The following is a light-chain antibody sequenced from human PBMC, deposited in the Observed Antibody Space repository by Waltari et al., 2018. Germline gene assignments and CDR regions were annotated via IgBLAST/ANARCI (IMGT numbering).Light chain of an antibody. CDR3: QVWDGRSDRVV. CDR2: DDS. J-gene: IGLJ2*01. CDR1: TIGSKS. V-gene: IGLV3-21*03. Sequence: SYVLTQPPSVSVAPGNTATITCGGHTIGSKSVHWYQQKPGQAPVLVVYDDSDRPSGIPDRFSGSNSGHTAALTISRVEAGDEADYYCQVWDGRSDRVVFGGGTKLTVL.